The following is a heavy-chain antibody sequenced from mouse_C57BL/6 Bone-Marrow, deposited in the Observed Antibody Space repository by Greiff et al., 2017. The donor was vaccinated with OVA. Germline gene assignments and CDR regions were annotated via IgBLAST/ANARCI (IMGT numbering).Heavy chain of an antibody. D-gene: IGHD1-1*01. V-gene: IGHV5-9-1*02. CDR1: GFTFSSYA. CDR2: ISSGGDYI. CDR3: TSQITTVAGLDY. Sequence: EVQRVESGAGLVKPGGSLKLSCAASGFTFSSYAMSWVRQTPEKRLEWVAYISSGGDYIYYADTVKGRFTISRDNARNTLYLQMSSLKSEDTAMYYCTSQITTVAGLDYWGQGTTLTVSS. J-gene: IGHJ2*01.